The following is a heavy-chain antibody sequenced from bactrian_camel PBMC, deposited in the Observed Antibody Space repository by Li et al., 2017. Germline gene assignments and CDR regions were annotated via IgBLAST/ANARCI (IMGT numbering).Heavy chain of an antibody. Sequence: VQLVESGGGSVQAGGSLRLSCVASGYSFSSYCMGWFRQFPGKEREGLAAIVMGVGSTYYANSVKVRFTISQDNAKHLVSLQMNSLKPEDTAMYYCAANFGPYCSGPYLARRANFLGQGTQVTVS. CDR1: GYSFSSYC. D-gene: IGHD2*01. CDR2: IVMGVGST. J-gene: IGHJ4*01. V-gene: IGHV3S40*01.